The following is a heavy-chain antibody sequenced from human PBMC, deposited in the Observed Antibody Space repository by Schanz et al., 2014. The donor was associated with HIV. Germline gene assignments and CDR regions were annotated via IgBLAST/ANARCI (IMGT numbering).Heavy chain of an antibody. CDR3: ARDFNIGDQYYFDH. CDR2: MNPNSGNT. D-gene: IGHD2-21*02. Sequence: QVQLVQSGAEVKKPGASVKVSCKASGYTFISYDINWVRQASGQGLEVMGWMNPNSGNTGYAQKFQGRVTMTRNTSISTAYMELSSLRSEDTAVYFCARDFNIGDQYYFDHWGQGTLVTVSS. CDR1: GYTFISYD. V-gene: IGHV1-8*01. J-gene: IGHJ4*02.